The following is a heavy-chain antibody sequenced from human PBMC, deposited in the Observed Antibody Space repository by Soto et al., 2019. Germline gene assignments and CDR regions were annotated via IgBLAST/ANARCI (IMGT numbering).Heavy chain of an antibody. V-gene: IGHV4-39*01. CDR3: ARLVVVVAATDYFDY. Sequence: QLQLQESGPGLVKPSETLSLTCTVSGGSISSSSYYWGWIRQPPGKGLEWSGSIYYSGSTYYNPSLKSRVTISVDTSKNQFSLKLSSVTAADTAVYYCARLVVVVAATDYFDYWGQGTLVTVSS. CDR1: GGSISSSSYY. CDR2: IYYSGST. D-gene: IGHD2-15*01. J-gene: IGHJ4*02.